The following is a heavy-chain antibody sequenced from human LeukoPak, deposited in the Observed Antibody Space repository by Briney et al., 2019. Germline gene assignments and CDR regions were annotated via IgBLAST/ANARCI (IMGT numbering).Heavy chain of an antibody. CDR1: GLTFSSYS. Sequence: PGGSLRLSCAASGLTFSSYSMNWVRQAPGKGLEWVSSISSSSSYIYYADSVKGRFTISRDNAKNSLYLQMNSLRAEDTAVYYCASSSPAYYGNNAIDYWGQGTLVTVSS. J-gene: IGHJ4*02. CDR3: ASSSPAYYGNNAIDY. D-gene: IGHD3-22*01. V-gene: IGHV3-21*01. CDR2: ISSSSSYI.